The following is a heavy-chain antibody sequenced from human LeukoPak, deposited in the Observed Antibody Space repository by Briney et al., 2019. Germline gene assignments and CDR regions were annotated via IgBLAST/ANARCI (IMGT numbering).Heavy chain of an antibody. Sequence: ASVKVSCKASGYTFTSYDINWVRQAPGQGLEWMGIINPSGGSTSYAQKFQGRVTMTRDTSTSTVYMELSSLRSEDTAVYYCARAVDYDFWSGYYKAWFDPWGQGTLVTVSS. CDR3: ARAVDYDFWSGYYKAWFDP. D-gene: IGHD3-3*01. V-gene: IGHV1-46*01. J-gene: IGHJ5*02. CDR1: GYTFTSYD. CDR2: INPSGGST.